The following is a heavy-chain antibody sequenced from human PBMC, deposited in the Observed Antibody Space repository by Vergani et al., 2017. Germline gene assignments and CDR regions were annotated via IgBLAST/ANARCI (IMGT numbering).Heavy chain of an antibody. D-gene: IGHD6-19*01. CDR2: ISSSGTTI. V-gene: IGHV3-48*03. CDR3: AREAVAGYYYYGMDV. J-gene: IGHJ6*02. CDR1: GFTFSSYE. Sequence: EVQLVESGGGLVQPGGSLRLSCAASGFTFSSYEMNWVRQAPGKGLEWVSYISSSGTTIDYADSVKGRFTISRDNAKNSLYLQMNSLRAEDTAVYYCAREAVAGYYYYGMDVWGQGTTVTVSS.